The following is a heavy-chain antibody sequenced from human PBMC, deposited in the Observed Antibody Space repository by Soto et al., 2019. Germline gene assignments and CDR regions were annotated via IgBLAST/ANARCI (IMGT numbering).Heavy chain of an antibody. D-gene: IGHD2-15*01. V-gene: IGHV3-74*01. CDR2: INRDGSST. CDR3: VRGAAAFAGADY. J-gene: IGHJ4*02. Sequence: EVQLVEAGGGSVQPGGSLRLSCEGSGFTFSSCWMHWVRQAPGKGLVWVARINRDGSSTTYGDPVKGRLTISRDNAKNTLYPQMNSLRAEDTALYYCVRGAAAFAGADYWGQGTLVSVSS. CDR1: GFTFSSCW.